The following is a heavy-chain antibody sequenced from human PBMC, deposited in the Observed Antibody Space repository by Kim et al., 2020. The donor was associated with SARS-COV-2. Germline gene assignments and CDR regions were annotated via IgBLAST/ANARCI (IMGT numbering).Heavy chain of an antibody. CDR3: ARRGLGHWSFDN. J-gene: IGHJ2*01. CDR2: INRSGSS. V-gene: IGHV4-34*01. D-gene: IGHD7-27*01. CDR1: GGSFSGYY. Sequence: SQTLSLTCAVFGGSFSGYYWTWIRQAPGKGLEWIGEINRSGSSKYNPSLKSRVTISVDTSKTQFSLKLSSLTAADTAVYYCARRGLGHWSFDNWGRGTLV.